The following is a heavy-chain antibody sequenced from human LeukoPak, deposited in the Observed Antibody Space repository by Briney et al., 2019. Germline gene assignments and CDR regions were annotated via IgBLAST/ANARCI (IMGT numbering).Heavy chain of an antibody. V-gene: IGHV4-39*07. J-gene: IGHJ4*02. Sequence: SETLSLTCTVSGGSISSSSYYWGWIRQPPGKGLEWIGSIYYSGSTYYNPSLKSRVTISVDTSKNQFSLKLSSVTAADTAVYYCARDSADNLDWGQGTLVTVSS. CDR3: ARDSADNLD. D-gene: IGHD3-9*01. CDR2: IYYSGST. CDR1: GGSISSSSYY.